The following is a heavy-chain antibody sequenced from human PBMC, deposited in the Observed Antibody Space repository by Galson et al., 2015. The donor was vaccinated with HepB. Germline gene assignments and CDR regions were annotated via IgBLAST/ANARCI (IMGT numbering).Heavy chain of an antibody. V-gene: IGHV3-9*01. CDR2: ISWNSGSI. J-gene: IGHJ6*03. Sequence: SLRLSCAASGFTFDDYAMHWVRQAPGKGLEWVSGISWNSGSIGYADSVKGRFTISRDNAKNSLYLQMNSLRAEDTALYYCAKDGDTAYGSGSYMDVWGQGTTVTVSS. CDR1: GFTFDDYA. CDR3: AKDGDTAYGSGSYMDV. D-gene: IGHD3-10*01.